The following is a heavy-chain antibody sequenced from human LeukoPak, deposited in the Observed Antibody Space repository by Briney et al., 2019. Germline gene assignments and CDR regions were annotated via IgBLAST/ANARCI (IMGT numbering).Heavy chain of an antibody. D-gene: IGHD3-3*01. CDR3: ARELWYSELTIWSTSWFDP. CDR2: IKYRGST. CDR1: GGSISSGSYY. V-gene: IGHV4-61*10. J-gene: IGHJ5*02. Sequence: SETLSLTCTVSGGSISSGSYYWSWIRQPAGKGLEWIGYIKYRGSTNNSPSLKSRVTISVDTSKNQFSLKLSSVTAADTAVYYCARELWYSELTIWSTSWFDPWGQGTLVTVSS.